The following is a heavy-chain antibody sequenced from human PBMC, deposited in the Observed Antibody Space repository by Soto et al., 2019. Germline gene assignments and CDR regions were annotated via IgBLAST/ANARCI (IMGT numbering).Heavy chain of an antibody. J-gene: IGHJ4*02. V-gene: IGHV3-21*01. CDR3: AREWHDSSGYYRYYFDY. CDR2: ISSSSSYI. CDR1: GFTFSSYS. Sequence: VGSLSLSCAASGFTFSSYSMNWVLQAPGNGLELVSSISSSSSYIYYADSVKGRFTISRDNAKNSLYLQMNSLRAEDTAVYYCAREWHDSSGYYRYYFDYWGQGNLVTVSS. D-gene: IGHD3-22*01.